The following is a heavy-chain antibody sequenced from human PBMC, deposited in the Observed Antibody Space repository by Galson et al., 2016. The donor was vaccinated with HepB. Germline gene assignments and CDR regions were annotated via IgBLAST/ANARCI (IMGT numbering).Heavy chain of an antibody. J-gene: IGHJ4*02. CDR2: ISYDGSNK. CDR3: AKSGRYYGVDHFDY. V-gene: IGHV3-30*18. Sequence: SLRLSCAASGFTFSSYGTHWVRQAPGKGLEWVAFISYDGSNKKYADSVKGRFTISRDNSKNTLYLQMNSLRAEDTAVYYCAKSGRYYGVDHFDYWGQGTLVTVSS. D-gene: IGHD4-17*01. CDR1: GFTFSSYG.